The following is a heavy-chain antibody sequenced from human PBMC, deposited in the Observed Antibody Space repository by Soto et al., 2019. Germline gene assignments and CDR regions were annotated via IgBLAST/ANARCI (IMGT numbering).Heavy chain of an antibody. J-gene: IGHJ4*02. D-gene: IGHD4-17*01. V-gene: IGHV3-48*01. Sequence: EVQLVESGGGLLQPGGSLRLSCAASGFTFSSYSMNWVRQAPGKGLEWVSYISSSSSTIYYADSVKGRFTISRDNAKNSLYLQMNILRAEDTAVYYCARIGRLRWGDYWGQGTLVTVSS. CDR2: ISSSSSTI. CDR1: GFTFSSYS. CDR3: ARIGRLRWGDY.